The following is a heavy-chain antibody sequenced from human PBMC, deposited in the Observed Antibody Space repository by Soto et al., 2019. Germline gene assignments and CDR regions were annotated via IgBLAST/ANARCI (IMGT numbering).Heavy chain of an antibody. D-gene: IGHD3-10*01. CDR2: IYSGGST. CDR3: AKQLMVRGVVLLFDY. V-gene: IGHV3-53*01. Sequence: LRLSCAASGFTVSSNYMSWVRQAPGKGLEWVSVIYSGGSTYYADSVKGRFTISRDNAKNTLYMQMNSLRAEDTAVYSCAKQLMVRGVVLLFDYWGQGTLVTVSS. J-gene: IGHJ4*02. CDR1: GFTVSSNY.